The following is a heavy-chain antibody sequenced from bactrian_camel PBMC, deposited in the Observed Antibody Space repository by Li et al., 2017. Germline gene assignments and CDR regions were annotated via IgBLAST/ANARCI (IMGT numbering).Heavy chain of an antibody. CDR3: AAVRRSGIYCAGAYNS. CDR1: EPGAYGFVFSTWC. Sequence: HVQLVESGGGSVQAGGSLRLSCAASEPGAYGFVFSTWCMGWFRQISGKEREGVAAIDSIGSTSCADSVKGRFTISKDNAKNTLYLQMNSLKPEDTAMYYCAAVRRSGIYCAGAYNSWGQGTQVTVS. D-gene: IGHD2*01. J-gene: IGHJ6*01. V-gene: IGHV3S53*01. CDR2: IDSIGST.